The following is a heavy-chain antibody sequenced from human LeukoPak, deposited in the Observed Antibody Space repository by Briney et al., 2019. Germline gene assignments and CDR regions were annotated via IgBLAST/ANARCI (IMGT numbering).Heavy chain of an antibody. CDR3: ARHIAVYDYVVGSYLDY. D-gene: IGHD3-16*01. J-gene: IGHJ4*02. V-gene: IGHV4-39*01. Sequence: SETLSLTCTVSGGSISSSSYYWGWIRQPPGKGLEGIGSIYDSGSTYYNPSLKSRVTISVDTSKNQFSLRLSSVTAADTAVYYCARHIAVYDYVVGSYLDYWGQGTLVTVSS. CDR2: IYDSGST. CDR1: GGSISSSSYY.